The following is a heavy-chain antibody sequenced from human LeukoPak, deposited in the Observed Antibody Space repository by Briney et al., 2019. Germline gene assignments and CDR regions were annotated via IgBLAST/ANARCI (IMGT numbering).Heavy chain of an antibody. J-gene: IGHJ4*02. Sequence: PGGSLRLSCAASGFTFSSYAMSWVRQAPGRGLEWVSGISGNGGRTSYADPVKGRFTISRDKSKNTLYLRMNSLRAEDTAVYYCAKDGPGDFWSGYYLFDSWGQGTLVTVSS. CDR3: AKDGPGDFWSGYYLFDS. D-gene: IGHD3-3*01. CDR1: GFTFSSYA. CDR2: ISGNGGRT. V-gene: IGHV3-23*01.